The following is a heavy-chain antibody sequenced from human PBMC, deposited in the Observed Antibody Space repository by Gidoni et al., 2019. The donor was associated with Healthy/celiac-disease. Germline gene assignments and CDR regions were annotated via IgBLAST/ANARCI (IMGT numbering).Heavy chain of an antibody. Sequence: QVQLVASGGGLVKPGGSLRLSCAASGFTFSDYYMSWIRQVPGKGLGWVSYISSSGSTIYYADAVKGRFTISRDNAKNSLYLQMNSLRAEDTAVYYCARGHCSGGSCYSGPPFDPWGQGTLVTVSS. D-gene: IGHD2-15*01. CDR2: ISSSGSTI. CDR3: ARGHCSGGSCYSGPPFDP. CDR1: GFTFSDYY. J-gene: IGHJ5*02. V-gene: IGHV3-11*01.